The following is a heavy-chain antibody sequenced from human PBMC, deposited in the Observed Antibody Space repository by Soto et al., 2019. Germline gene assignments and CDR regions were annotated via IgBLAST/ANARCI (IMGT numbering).Heavy chain of an antibody. CDR2: IRRKADGGTT. D-gene: IGHD2-15*01. V-gene: IGHV3-49*03. CDR3: SREGRSCSGHSCYSQRKYDY. Sequence: GGSLRLSCTASGFTFGDYSMSWFRQAPGKGLEWVGFIRRKADGGTTEYAASVKGSFTVSRDDSKSIAYLQISSLKTEDTAVYYCSREGRSCSGHSCYSQRKYDYWGQGTLVTVSS. CDR1: GFTFGDYS. J-gene: IGHJ4*02.